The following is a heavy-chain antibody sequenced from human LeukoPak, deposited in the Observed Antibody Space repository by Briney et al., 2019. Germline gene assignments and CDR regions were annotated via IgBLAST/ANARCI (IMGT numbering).Heavy chain of an antibody. CDR3: ARSTVVTLFDY. Sequence: PSETLSLTCAVYGGSFSGYYWSWIRQPPGKGLEWIGEINHGGSTNYNPSLKSRVTISVDTSKNQFSLKLSSVTAADTAVYYCARSTVVTLFDYWGQGTLVTVSS. D-gene: IGHD2-15*01. CDR2: INHGGST. CDR1: GGSFSGYY. V-gene: IGHV4-34*01. J-gene: IGHJ4*02.